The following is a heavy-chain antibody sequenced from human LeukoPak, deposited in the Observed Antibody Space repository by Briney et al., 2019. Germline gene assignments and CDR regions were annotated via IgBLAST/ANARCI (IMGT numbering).Heavy chain of an antibody. CDR1: GGSISSYY. D-gene: IGHD3-22*01. CDR2: IYYSGST. V-gene: IGHV4-59*01. Sequence: SETLSLTCTVSGGSISSYYWSWIRQPPGKGLEWIGYIYYSGSTNYNPSLKSRVTISVDTSKNQFSLILNSVTAADTAVYYCARVDYYDSSVFDYWGQGALVTVSS. CDR3: ARVDYYDSSVFDY. J-gene: IGHJ4*02.